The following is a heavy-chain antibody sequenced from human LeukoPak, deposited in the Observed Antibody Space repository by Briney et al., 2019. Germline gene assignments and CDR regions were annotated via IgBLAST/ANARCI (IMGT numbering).Heavy chain of an antibody. Sequence: ASVTVSCKASGYTFTNYDINWVRQATGQGLEWMGWMNPNSGNTGYAQKFQGRVTMTRNNSINTAYMELSSLRSEDTAVYYCARMHYYDSGTSNWFDPWGQGTLVTVSS. V-gene: IGHV1-8*01. D-gene: IGHD3-10*01. J-gene: IGHJ5*02. CDR2: MNPNSGNT. CDR3: ARMHYYDSGTSNWFDP. CDR1: GYTFTNYD.